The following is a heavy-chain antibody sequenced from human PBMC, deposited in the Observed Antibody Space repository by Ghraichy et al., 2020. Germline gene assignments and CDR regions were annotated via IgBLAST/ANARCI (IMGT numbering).Heavy chain of an antibody. J-gene: IGHJ3*02. CDR3: ARSLVILTGYDAFDI. Sequence: SETLSLTCTVSGGSISSYYWSWIRQPPLKGLYFIFYIYYIFSTNYNPTLNSRVTISVDPSPPQFSLKLSSVTAADTAVYYCARSLVILTGYDAFDIWGQVTMVTVSS. V-gene: IGHV4-59*01. CDR2: IYYIFST. CDR1: GGSISSYY. D-gene: IGHD3-9*01.